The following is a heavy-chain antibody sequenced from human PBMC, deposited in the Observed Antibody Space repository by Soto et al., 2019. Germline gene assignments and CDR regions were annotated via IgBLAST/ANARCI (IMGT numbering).Heavy chain of an antibody. J-gene: IGHJ6*03. Sequence: SETLSLTCTVSGGSISSYYWSWIRQPPGKGLEWIGYIYYSGSTNYNPSLKSRVTISVDTSKNQFSLKLSSVTAADTAVYYCASINCSSTSCFGFPCYCYYMDV. CDR3: ASINCSSTSCFGFPCYCYYMDV. V-gene: IGHV4-59*08. D-gene: IGHD2-2*01. CDR2: IYYSGST. CDR1: GGSISSYY.